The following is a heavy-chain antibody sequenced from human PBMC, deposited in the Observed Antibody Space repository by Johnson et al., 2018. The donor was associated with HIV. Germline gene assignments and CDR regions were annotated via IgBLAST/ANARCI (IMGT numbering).Heavy chain of an antibody. V-gene: IGHV3-20*04. J-gene: IGHJ3*02. D-gene: IGHD6-6*01. CDR2: INWNGGNT. CDR1: GFTFDDYG. CDR3: ARDSSSSLIDAFDI. Sequence: VQLVESGGGVVRPGGSLRLSCAASGFTFDDYGMSWVRQVPGKGLEWVSSINWNGGNTRYADSVKGRFTISRDNAKNSLYVQMNSLRAEDTALYYYARDSSSSLIDAFDIWGQGTMVTVSS.